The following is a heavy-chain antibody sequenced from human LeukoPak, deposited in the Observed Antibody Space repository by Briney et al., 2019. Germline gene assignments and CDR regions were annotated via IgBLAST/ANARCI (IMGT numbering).Heavy chain of an antibody. CDR2: IIPIFGTA. Sequence: SVKVSCKASGGTFSSYAISWVRQAPGQGLEWMGRIIPIFGTANYAQKFQGRVTITTDESTGTAYMELSSLRSEDTAVYYCARETRSVTIFGVVIIEYYFDYWGQGTLVTVSS. D-gene: IGHD3-3*01. CDR1: GGTFSSYA. V-gene: IGHV1-69*05. CDR3: ARETRSVTIFGVVIIEYYFDY. J-gene: IGHJ4*02.